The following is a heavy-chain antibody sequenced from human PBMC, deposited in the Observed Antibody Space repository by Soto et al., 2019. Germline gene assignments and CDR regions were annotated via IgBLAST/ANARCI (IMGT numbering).Heavy chain of an antibody. CDR3: ARAFAGFGAYWYFDL. CDR2: GYHSVSI. D-gene: IGHD3-16*01. CDR1: GGSITAYY. Sequence: SETLSLTCTVSGGSITAYYWSWIRQPPGKALEWIGYGYHSVSIHYNPSLKTRVTISVDTSDNQFSLRLGSVTAADTAVYYCARAFAGFGAYWYFDLWGRGTLVTVSS. J-gene: IGHJ2*01. V-gene: IGHV4-59*01.